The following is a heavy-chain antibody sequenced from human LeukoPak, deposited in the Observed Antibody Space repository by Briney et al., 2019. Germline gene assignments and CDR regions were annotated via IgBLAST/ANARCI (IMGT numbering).Heavy chain of an antibody. Sequence: GASVKVSCKVSGYTLTELSMHWVRQAPGKGREWMGRFDPEDGETFYAQKFQGRVTMTKDTSTDTAYMELSSLRSEDTAVYYCTTDYYYDSSGSYYTIDYWGQGTLVTVSS. CDR2: FDPEDGET. J-gene: IGHJ4*02. V-gene: IGHV1-24*01. CDR1: GYTLTELS. D-gene: IGHD3-22*01. CDR3: TTDYYYDSSGSYYTIDY.